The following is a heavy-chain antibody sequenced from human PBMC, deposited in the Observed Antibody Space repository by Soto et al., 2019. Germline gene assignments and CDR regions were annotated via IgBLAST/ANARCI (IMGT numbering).Heavy chain of an antibody. Sequence: GGSLRLSCAASGFTFSSYGMHWVRQAPGKGLEWVAVISYDGSNKYYADSVKGRFTISRDNSKNTLYLQMNSLRAEDTAVYYCAKGAHPYSSSWHLDYWGQGTLVTVSS. J-gene: IGHJ4*02. CDR2: ISYDGSNK. CDR3: AKGAHPYSSSWHLDY. V-gene: IGHV3-30*18. D-gene: IGHD6-13*01. CDR1: GFTFSSYG.